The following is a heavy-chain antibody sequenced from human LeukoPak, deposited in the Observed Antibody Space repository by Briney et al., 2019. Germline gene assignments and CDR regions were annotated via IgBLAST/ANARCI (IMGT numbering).Heavy chain of an antibody. J-gene: IGHJ6*02. CDR1: GGSFSGYA. CDR2: IIPIFGTA. Sequence: SVKVSCKASGGSFSGYAISWVRQAPGQGLEWMGGIIPIFGTANYAQKFQGRVTITADESTSTAYMELSSLRSEDTAVYYCARGPPVAAPFFGYGMDVWGQGTTVTVSS. CDR3: ARGPPVAAPFFGYGMDV. V-gene: IGHV1-69*13. D-gene: IGHD6-19*01.